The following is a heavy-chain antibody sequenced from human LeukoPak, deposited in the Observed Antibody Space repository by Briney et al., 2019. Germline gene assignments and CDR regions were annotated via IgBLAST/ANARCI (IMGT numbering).Heavy chain of an antibody. Sequence: GESLKISCKGSGYSFTSYWIGWVRQMPGKGLEWMGIIYPGDSDTRYSPSFQGQVTISADKSISTAYLQWSSLKASVTAMYYCARQHIAVAGLFDYWGQGTLVTVSS. CDR1: GYSFTSYW. CDR3: ARQHIAVAGLFDY. J-gene: IGHJ4*02. V-gene: IGHV5-51*01. CDR2: IYPGDSDT. D-gene: IGHD6-19*01.